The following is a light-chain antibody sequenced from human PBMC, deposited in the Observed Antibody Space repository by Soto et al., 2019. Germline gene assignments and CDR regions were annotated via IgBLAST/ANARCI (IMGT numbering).Light chain of an antibody. Sequence: IVLTQSPATLSFSPGERATLSCRASQNVGSRYLAWYQQKPGQAPRLLIYGTSNRATGIPDRFSGSGSGTDFSLTISSLEPGDLAVYYCQQYGSSPRTFGQGTKVDI. V-gene: IGKV3-20*01. J-gene: IGKJ1*01. CDR2: GTS. CDR3: QQYGSSPRT. CDR1: QNVGSRY.